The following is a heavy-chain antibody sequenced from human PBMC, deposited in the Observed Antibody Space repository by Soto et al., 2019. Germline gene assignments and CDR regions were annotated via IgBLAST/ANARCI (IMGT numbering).Heavy chain of an antibody. CDR1: GFTFSSYG. D-gene: IGHD1-7*01. Sequence: QVQLVESGGGVVQPGRSLRLSCAASGFTFSSYGMHWVRQAPGKGLEWVAVISYDGSNKYYADSVKGRFTISRDNSKNTLYLQMNSLRAEDTAVYYCAKVKLELPPPAYYYYYYMDVWGKGTTVTVSS. V-gene: IGHV3-30*18. J-gene: IGHJ6*03. CDR2: ISYDGSNK. CDR3: AKVKLELPPPAYYYYYYMDV.